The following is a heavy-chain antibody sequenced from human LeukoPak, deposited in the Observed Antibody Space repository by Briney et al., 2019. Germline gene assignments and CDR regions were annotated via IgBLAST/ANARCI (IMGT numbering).Heavy chain of an antibody. CDR3: ASQYYDYVWGSYRPYDYFDY. J-gene: IGHJ4*02. CDR1: GFTFDDYG. V-gene: IGHV3-20*04. D-gene: IGHD3-16*02. CDR2: INWNGGST. Sequence: GGSLRLSCAASGFTFDDYGMSWVRQAPGKGLEWVSGINWNGGSTGYADSVKGRFTISRDNAKNSLYLQMNSLRAEDTAVYYCASQYYDYVWGSYRPYDYFDYWGQGTLVTVSS.